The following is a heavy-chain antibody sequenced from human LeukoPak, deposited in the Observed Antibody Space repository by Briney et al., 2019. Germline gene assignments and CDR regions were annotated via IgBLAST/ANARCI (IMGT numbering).Heavy chain of an antibody. D-gene: IGHD1-7*01. CDR3: ARHRSGTTADF. J-gene: IGHJ4*02. CDR2: IYYSGST. V-gene: IGHV4-59*08. CDR1: GGSISGFY. Sequence: SETLSLTCTVSGGSISGFYWSWIRQAPGKELEWIGYIYYSGSTTYNPSLKSRLTISIDTSKNQFSLKLSSVTAADTAVYYCARHRSGTTADFWGQGTLVTVSS.